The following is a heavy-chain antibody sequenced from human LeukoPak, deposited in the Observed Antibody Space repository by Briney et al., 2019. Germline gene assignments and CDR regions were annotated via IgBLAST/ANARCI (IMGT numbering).Heavy chain of an antibody. CDR1: GFTFSSYS. CDR2: ISSSSSYI. D-gene: IGHD3-22*01. CDR3: ARLGTYYYDSSGYYCDY. J-gene: IGHJ4*02. V-gene: IGHV3-21*01. Sequence: PGGSLRLSCAASGFTFSSYSMNWVRQAPGKGLEWVSSISSSSSYIYYADSVKGRFTISRDNAKNSLYLQMNSLRAEDTAVYYCARLGTYYYDSSGYYCDYWGQGTLVTVSS.